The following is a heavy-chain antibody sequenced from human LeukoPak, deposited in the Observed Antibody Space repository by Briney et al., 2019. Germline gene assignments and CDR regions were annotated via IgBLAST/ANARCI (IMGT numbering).Heavy chain of an antibody. CDR3: XXLPDDFWSGYXTXXTYFDY. CDR1: GGSISSSSYY. D-gene: IGHD3-3*01. Sequence: PSETLSLTCTVSGGSISSSSYYWGWIRQPPGKGLEWXXXXXYSGXTYYNPSLKSRVTISVDTSKNQFSLKLSSVTAADTAGYYXXXLPDDFWSGYXTXXTYFDYWGQGTLVTVSS. V-gene: IGHV4-39*01. J-gene: IGHJ4*02. CDR2: XXYSGXT.